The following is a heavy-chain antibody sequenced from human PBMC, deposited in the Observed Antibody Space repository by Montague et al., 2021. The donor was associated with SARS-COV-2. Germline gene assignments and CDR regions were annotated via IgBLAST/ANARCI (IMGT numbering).Heavy chain of an antibody. D-gene: IGHD3-10*01. CDR1: GFSFSSYG. CDR3: ARDPTYGSGSFQSGFFDY. CDR2: IWYDGSNK. V-gene: IGHV3-33*01. J-gene: IGHJ4*02. Sequence: SLRLSCAASGFSFSSYGMHWVRQAPGKGLEGVAVIWYDGSNKYYADSVKGRFTISRDNSKNTLYLQMNSLRAEDTAVYYCARDPTYGSGSFQSGFFDYWGQGTLVTVSS.